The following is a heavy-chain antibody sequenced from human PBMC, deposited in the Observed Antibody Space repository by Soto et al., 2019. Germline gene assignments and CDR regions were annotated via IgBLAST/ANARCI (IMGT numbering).Heavy chain of an antibody. Sequence: PGGSLRLSCAASGFTFSSFWMTWVRQVPGKGLEWVANIKQDGSEKYYVDSVKGRFTISRDNAKNSLFLQMNSLRVEDTAVYYCARDRGRLDPWGQGTLVTVSS. CDR1: GFTFSSFW. V-gene: IGHV3-7*01. J-gene: IGHJ5*02. D-gene: IGHD3-10*01. CDR3: ARDRGRLDP. CDR2: IKQDGSEK.